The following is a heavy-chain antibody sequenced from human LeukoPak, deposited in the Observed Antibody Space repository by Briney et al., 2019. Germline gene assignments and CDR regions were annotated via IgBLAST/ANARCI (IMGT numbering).Heavy chain of an antibody. CDR1: GFTFSSHW. CDR3: AKALYSYGPLFDY. J-gene: IGHJ4*02. V-gene: IGHV3-74*01. Sequence: GGSLRLSCAASGFTFSSHWMNWVRQAPGKGLVWASRIASDGSSTTYADSVKGRFSISRDNAKNTLYLQMNSLRAEDTAVYYCAKALYSYGPLFDYWGQGTLVTVSS. CDR2: IASDGSST. D-gene: IGHD5-18*01.